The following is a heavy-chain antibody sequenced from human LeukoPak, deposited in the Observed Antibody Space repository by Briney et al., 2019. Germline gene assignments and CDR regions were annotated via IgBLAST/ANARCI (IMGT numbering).Heavy chain of an antibody. J-gene: IGHJ4*02. CDR3: ARATRGYSYGDDY. V-gene: IGHV4-30-2*01. CDR1: GGSISSGGYS. CDR2: IYHSGST. Sequence: SQTLSLTCAVSGGSISSGGYSWSWIRQPPGKGLEWIGYIYHSGSTYYNPSLKSRVTISVDWSKNQFSLKLSSVTAADTAVYYCARATRGYSYGDDYWGQGTLVTVSS. D-gene: IGHD5-18*01.